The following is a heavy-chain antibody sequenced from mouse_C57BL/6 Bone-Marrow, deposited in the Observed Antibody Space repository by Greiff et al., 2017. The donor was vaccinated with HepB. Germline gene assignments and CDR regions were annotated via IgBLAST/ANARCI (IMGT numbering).Heavy chain of an antibody. CDR2: IDPSDSYT. V-gene: IGHV1-50*01. J-gene: IGHJ2*01. CDR3: ARWGSSFY. D-gene: IGHD1-1*01. CDR1: GYTFTSYW. Sequence: QVQLQQSGAELVKPGASVKLSCKASGYTFTSYWMQWVKQRPGQGLEWIGEIDPSDSYTNYNQKFKGKATLTADKSSSTAYMQLSSLTSEDSAVYFCARWGSSFYWGQGTTLTVSS.